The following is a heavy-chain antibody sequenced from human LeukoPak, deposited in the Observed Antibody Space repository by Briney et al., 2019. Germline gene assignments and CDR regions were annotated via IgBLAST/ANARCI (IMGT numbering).Heavy chain of an antibody. Sequence: GGSLRLSCTASGFTFGDYPMSWVRQAPGKGLGWVGFIRSKAYGGTTEYAASVKGRFTISRDDSKSIAYLQMNSLKTEDTAVYYCARVGRYYYDSSGYSNSHDAFDIWGQGTMVTVSS. V-gene: IGHV3-49*04. D-gene: IGHD3-22*01. CDR2: IRSKAYGGTT. J-gene: IGHJ3*02. CDR3: ARVGRYYYDSSGYSNSHDAFDI. CDR1: GFTFGDYP.